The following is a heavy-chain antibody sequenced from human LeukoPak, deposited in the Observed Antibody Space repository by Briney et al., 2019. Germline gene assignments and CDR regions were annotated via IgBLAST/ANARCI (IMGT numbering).Heavy chain of an antibody. Sequence: ASVKVSCKVSGYTLTELSMHWVRQAPGKGLEWRGGFDPEDGETIYAQKFQGRVTMTEDTSTDTAYMELSSLRSEDTAVYYCATDLTMVRVLDYWGQGTLVTVSS. D-gene: IGHD3-10*01. CDR2: FDPEDGET. CDR1: GYTLTELS. V-gene: IGHV1-24*01. J-gene: IGHJ4*02. CDR3: ATDLTMVRVLDY.